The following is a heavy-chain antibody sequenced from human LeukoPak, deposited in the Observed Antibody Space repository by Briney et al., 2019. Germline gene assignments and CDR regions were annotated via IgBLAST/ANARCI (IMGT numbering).Heavy chain of an antibody. CDR2: ISGSGGST. CDR3: AKSPDSSPDAFDI. Sequence: GGSPRLSCAASGFTFSSYAMSWVRQAPGKGLEWVSAISGSGGSTYYADSVKGRFTISRDNSKNTLYLQMNSLRAEDTAVYYCAKSPDSSPDAFDIWGQGTMVTVSS. CDR1: GFTFSSYA. V-gene: IGHV3-23*01. J-gene: IGHJ3*02. D-gene: IGHD3-22*01.